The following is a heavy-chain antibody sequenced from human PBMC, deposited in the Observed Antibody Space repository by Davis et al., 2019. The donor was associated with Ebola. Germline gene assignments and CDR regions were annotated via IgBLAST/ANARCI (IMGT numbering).Heavy chain of an antibody. J-gene: IGHJ5*01. V-gene: IGHV3-48*01. CDR2: ISPIRSSSSTV. CDR1: GFTLANSV. CDR3: ARDSGWSGVVS. D-gene: IGHD6-19*01. Sequence: PGGSLRLSCAASGFTLANSVMHWVRQAPGKGLEWVAYISPIRSSSSTVYYADSVKGRFTVSRDNAKNSLYLQMNSLRAEDTAVYYCARDSGWSGVVSWGQGTLVTVSS.